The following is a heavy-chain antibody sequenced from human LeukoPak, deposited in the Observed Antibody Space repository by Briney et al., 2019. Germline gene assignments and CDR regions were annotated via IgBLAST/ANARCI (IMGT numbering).Heavy chain of an antibody. CDR2: INWNGGST. Sequence: PGGSLRLSXAASGFTFDDYGMSWVRQAPGKGLEWVSGINWNGGSTGYADSVKGRFTISRDNAKNSLYLQMNSLRAEDTALYYCARGGGYGSGSYRDIWGQGTMVTVSS. CDR3: ARGGGYGSGSYRDI. J-gene: IGHJ3*02. V-gene: IGHV3-20*04. CDR1: GFTFDDYG. D-gene: IGHD3-10*01.